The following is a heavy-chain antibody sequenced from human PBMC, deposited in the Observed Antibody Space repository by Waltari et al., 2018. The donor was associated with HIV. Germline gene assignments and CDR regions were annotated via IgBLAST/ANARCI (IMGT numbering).Heavy chain of an antibody. D-gene: IGHD3-3*01. V-gene: IGHV4-30-4*01. CDR3: ARDCCDFWSGYSRHYYYGMDV. CDR2: IYYSGST. Sequence: GLVKPSQTLSLTCTVSGGSISSGDYYWSWIRQPPGKGLEWIGYIYYSGSTYYNPSLKSRVTISVDTSKNQFSLKLSSVTAADTAVYYCARDCCDFWSGYSRHYYYGMDVWGQGTTVTVSS. J-gene: IGHJ6*02. CDR1: GGSISSGDYY.